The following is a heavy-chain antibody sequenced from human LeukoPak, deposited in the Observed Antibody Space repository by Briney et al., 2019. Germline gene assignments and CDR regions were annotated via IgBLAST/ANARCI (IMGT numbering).Heavy chain of an antibody. D-gene: IGHD7-27*01. CDR2: IGTAGDP. Sequence: GGSLRLSCAASGFTFSNYDMHWVRQATGKGLEWVSAIGTAGDPYYPGSVKGRFTISRVNAKNSLYLQMNSLRAGDTAVYYCARSWGSRAFDIWGPGTMVTVSS. V-gene: IGHV3-13*05. CDR1: GFTFSNYD. J-gene: IGHJ3*02. CDR3: ARSWGSRAFDI.